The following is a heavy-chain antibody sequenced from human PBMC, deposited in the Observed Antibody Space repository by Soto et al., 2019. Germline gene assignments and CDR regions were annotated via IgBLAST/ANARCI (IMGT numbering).Heavy chain of an antibody. D-gene: IGHD3-16*01. V-gene: IGHV4-30-4*01. CDR1: GGSISSGDYY. J-gene: IGHJ6*02. Sequence: SETLSLTCTVSGGSISSGDYYWSWIRQPPGKGLEWIGYIYYSGSTYYNPSLKSRVTISVDTSKNQFSLKLSSVTAADTAVYYCARHGRIMMIPSYYYGMDVWGQGTTVTVSS. CDR2: IYYSGST. CDR3: ARHGRIMMIPSYYYGMDV.